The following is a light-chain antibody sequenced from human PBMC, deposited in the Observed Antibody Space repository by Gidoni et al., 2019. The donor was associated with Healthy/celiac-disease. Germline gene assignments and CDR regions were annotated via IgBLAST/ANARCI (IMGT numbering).Light chain of an antibody. CDR2: AAS. V-gene: IGKV1D-8*01. Sequence: VIWLPQSPSLLSAATGDRVTISCRMSQRISSYLAWYQQKPGKAPELLIYAASTLQSGVPSRFSGSGSGTDFTLTISCLQSEDFATYYCQQYYSSPPTFGQGTKVEIK. CDR1: QRISSY. J-gene: IGKJ1*01. CDR3: QQYYSSPPT.